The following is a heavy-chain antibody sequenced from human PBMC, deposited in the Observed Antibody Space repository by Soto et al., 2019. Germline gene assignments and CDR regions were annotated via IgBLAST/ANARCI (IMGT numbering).Heavy chain of an antibody. CDR2: IYYSGSA. Sequence: PSETLSLTCTVSGGSISIGHYYGSWIRQHPGKGLEWIGHIYYSGSARYNPSLKSRLRISLDTSENQFSLKLTSVTAADTAVYYCARELSGTTHFDPWGQGTLVTVSS. D-gene: IGHD1-1*01. V-gene: IGHV4-31*03. CDR1: GGSISIGHYY. CDR3: ARELSGTTHFDP. J-gene: IGHJ5*02.